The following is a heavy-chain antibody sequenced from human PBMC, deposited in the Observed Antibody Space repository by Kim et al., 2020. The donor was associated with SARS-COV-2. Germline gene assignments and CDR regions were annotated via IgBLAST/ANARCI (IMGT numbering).Heavy chain of an antibody. Sequence: SETLSLTCAVHGGSFSGYFWSWIRQSPGKGLEWIGEINHSGSTNYNPSLKSRVNISVDTSKKQISLRLRSVTAADTAIYYCVRLHASERRLYSSPFFVESNYYYGLNVWGPGTTVTVSS. V-gene: IGHV4-34*01. J-gene: IGHJ6*01. CDR2: INHSGST. CDR3: VRLHASERRLYSSPFFVESNYYYGLNV. D-gene: IGHD3-22*01. CDR1: GGSFSGYF.